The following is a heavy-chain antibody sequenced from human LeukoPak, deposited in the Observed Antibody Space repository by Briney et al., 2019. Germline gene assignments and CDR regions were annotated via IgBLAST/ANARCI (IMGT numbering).Heavy chain of an antibody. Sequence: GGSLRLSCAASGFIFSDYVMNWLRQAPGKGLEWVSAMSSSDDGRYYAASVRGRFTISRDTSRSTLYLQMNSLRAEDAAVYYCAKAPVTSCRGAFCYPFDYWGQGTLVTVSS. CDR3: AKAPVTSCRGAFCYPFDY. D-gene: IGHD2-15*01. J-gene: IGHJ4*02. CDR1: GFIFSDYV. V-gene: IGHV3-23*01. CDR2: MSSSDDGR.